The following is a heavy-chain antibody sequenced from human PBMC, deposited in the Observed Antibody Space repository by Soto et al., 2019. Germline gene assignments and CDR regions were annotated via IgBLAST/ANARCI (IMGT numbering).Heavy chain of an antibody. Sequence: SETLSLTCAVYGGSFSGYYWSWIRQPPGKGLEKKGVIYYSVSTNYTPSLKSRVTISVDTSKNQFSLKLCSVTAADTAVYYCARDSRLSPDGSDFWSGYPTLGMDVWGQGTTVTAP. CDR3: ARDSRLSPDGSDFWSGYPTLGMDV. J-gene: IGHJ6*02. D-gene: IGHD3-3*01. V-gene: IGHV4-59*01. CDR2: IYYSVST. CDR1: GGSFSGYY.